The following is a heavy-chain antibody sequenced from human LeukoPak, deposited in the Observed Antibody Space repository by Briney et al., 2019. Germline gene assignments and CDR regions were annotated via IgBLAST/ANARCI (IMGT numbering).Heavy chain of an antibody. CDR1: GGSFSCYY. CDR3: ARGIREY. CDR2: INHSGST. Sequence: SETLSLTCAVYGGSFSCYYWSWIRQPPGKGLEWIGEINHSGSTNYNPSLKSRVTISVDTSKNQFSLKLSSVTAADTAVYYCARGIREYWRQGTVVTVSS. V-gene: IGHV4-34*01. J-gene: IGHJ4*02.